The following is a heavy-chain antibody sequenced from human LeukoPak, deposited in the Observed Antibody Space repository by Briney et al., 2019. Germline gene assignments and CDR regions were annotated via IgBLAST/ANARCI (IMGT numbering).Heavy chain of an antibody. CDR3: AINPWELLRGRYFDY. CDR2: ISSSSSYI. CDR1: GFTFSSYS. J-gene: IGHJ4*02. V-gene: IGHV3-21*01. Sequence: PGGSLRLSCAASGFTFSSYSMNWVRQAPGKGLEWVSSISSSSSYIYYADSVKGRFTISRDNAKNSLYLQMNSLRAEDTAVYYCAINPWELLRGRYFDYWGQGTLVTVSS. D-gene: IGHD1-26*01.